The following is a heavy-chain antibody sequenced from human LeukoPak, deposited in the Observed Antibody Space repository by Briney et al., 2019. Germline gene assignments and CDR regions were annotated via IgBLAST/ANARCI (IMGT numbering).Heavy chain of an antibody. J-gene: IGHJ3*02. CDR3: ASLAALPVYYYDSSGYYHDAFDI. D-gene: IGHD3-22*01. Sequence: SVKVSCKASGGTFSSYAISWVRQAPGQGLEWMGGITPIFGTANYAQKFQGRVTITTDESTSTAYMELSSLRSEDTAVYYCASLAALPVYYYDSSGYYHDAFDIWGQGTMVTVSS. V-gene: IGHV1-69*05. CDR1: GGTFSSYA. CDR2: ITPIFGTA.